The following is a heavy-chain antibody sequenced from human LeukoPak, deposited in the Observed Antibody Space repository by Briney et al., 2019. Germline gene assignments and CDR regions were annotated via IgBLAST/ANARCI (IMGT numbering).Heavy chain of an antibody. CDR3: ARSSDDYGDYGDGQDYYYGMDV. CDR1: GFTFSSYS. J-gene: IGHJ6*02. D-gene: IGHD4-17*01. CDR2: ISSSSSYI. Sequence: GGSLRLSCAASGFTFSSYSMNWVRQAPGKGLEWVSSISSSSSYIYYADSVKGRFTISRDNAKNSLYLQMNSLRAEDTAVYYCARSSDDYGDYGDGQDYYYGMDVWGQGTTVTVSS. V-gene: IGHV3-21*01.